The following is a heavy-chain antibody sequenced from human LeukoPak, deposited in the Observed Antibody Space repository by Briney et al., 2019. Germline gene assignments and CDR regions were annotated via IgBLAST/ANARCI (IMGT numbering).Heavy chain of an antibody. J-gene: IGHJ6*02. CDR1: GGSFSGYY. CDR2: INHSGST. Sequence: SETLSLTCAVYGGSFSGYYWSRIRQPPGKGLEWIGEINHSGSTNYNPSLKSRVTISVDTSKNQFSLKLSSVTAADTAVYYCARSGPDYYYGMDVWGQGTTVTVSS. CDR3: ARSGPDYYYGMDV. V-gene: IGHV4-34*01. D-gene: IGHD1-14*01.